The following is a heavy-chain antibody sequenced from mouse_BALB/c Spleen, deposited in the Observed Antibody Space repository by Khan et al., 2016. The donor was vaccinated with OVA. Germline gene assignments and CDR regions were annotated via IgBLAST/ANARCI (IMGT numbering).Heavy chain of an antibody. V-gene: IGHV2-2*01. CDR1: GFSLTTYG. CDR3: ARNSYMYDFTY. D-gene: IGHD2-14*01. Sequence: QVQLKQSGPGLVQPSQSLSITCTVSGFSLTTYGVHWVRQSPGKGLEWLGVIRSGGNTDYNAAVISRLIITKDNSKGQVFFKMNSLQADDTAMYYGARNSYMYDFTYGGQGTLVTVSA. CDR2: IRSGGNT. J-gene: IGHJ3*01.